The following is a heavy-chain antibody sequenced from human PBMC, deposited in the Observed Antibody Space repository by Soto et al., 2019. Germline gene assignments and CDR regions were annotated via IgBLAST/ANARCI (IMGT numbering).Heavy chain of an antibody. V-gene: IGHV3-9*01. CDR3: AKCIFRGSNSNAFDI. CDR2: ISWNSGSI. CDR1: GFTFDDYA. J-gene: IGHJ3*02. D-gene: IGHD3-10*01. Sequence: EVQLVESGGGLVQPGRSLRLSCAASGFTFDDYAMHWVRQAPGKGLEWVSGISWNSGSIGYADSVKGRFTISRDNAKNSLYLQMNSLRAEDTALYYRAKCIFRGSNSNAFDIWGQGTMVTVSS.